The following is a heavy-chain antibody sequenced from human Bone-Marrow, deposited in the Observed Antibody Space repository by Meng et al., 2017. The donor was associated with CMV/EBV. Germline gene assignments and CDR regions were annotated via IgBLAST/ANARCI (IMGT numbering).Heavy chain of an antibody. CDR2: INPSDDT. D-gene: IGHD6-19*01. CDR3: ARSSGWSRFDH. V-gene: IGHV1-2*02. Sequence: VQLVQSGAEVKKPGSSGKVSCKASGGTFSSHAISWVRQAPGQWLEWMGWINPSDDTNYAQNFQGRVTMTRDMSINTVYMELSRLTSDDTAVYYCARSSGWSRFDHWGQGTLVTVSS. CDR1: GGTFSSHA. J-gene: IGHJ4*02.